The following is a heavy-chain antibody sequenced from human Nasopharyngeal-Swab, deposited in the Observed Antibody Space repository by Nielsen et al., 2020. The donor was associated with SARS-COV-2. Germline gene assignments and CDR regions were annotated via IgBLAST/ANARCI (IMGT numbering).Heavy chain of an antibody. D-gene: IGHD3-22*01. J-gene: IGHJ2*01. V-gene: IGHV1-18*01. Sequence: ASVKVSCKASGYTFTSYGISWVRQAPGQGLEWMGWISAYNGNTNYAQKLQGRVTMSTDTSTSAAYMELRSLRSDDTAVYYCARFPARGYYDSSGYYYWYFDLWGRGTLVTVSS. CDR3: ARFPARGYYDSSGYYYWYFDL. CDR1: GYTFTSYG. CDR2: ISAYNGNT.